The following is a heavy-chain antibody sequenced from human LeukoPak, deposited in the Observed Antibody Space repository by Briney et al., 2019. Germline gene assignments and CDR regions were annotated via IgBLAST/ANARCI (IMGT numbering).Heavy chain of an antibody. J-gene: IGHJ6*03. CDR1: GGSFSGYC. V-gene: IGHV4-34*01. CDR2: INHSGST. CDR3: ALIAARRGDYYYYYYYMDV. D-gene: IGHD6-6*01. Sequence: SETLSLTCAVYGGSFSGYCWSWIRQPPGKGLEWIGEINHSGSTNYNPSLKSRVTISVDTSKNQFSLKLSSVTAADTAVYYCALIAARRGDYYYYYYYMDVWGKGTTVTVSS.